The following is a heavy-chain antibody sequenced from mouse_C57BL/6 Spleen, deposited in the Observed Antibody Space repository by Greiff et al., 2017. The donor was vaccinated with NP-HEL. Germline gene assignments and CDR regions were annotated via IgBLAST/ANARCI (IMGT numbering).Heavy chain of an antibody. J-gene: IGHJ2*01. CDR2: INPSNGGT. Sequence: QVQLQQPGTELVKPGASVKLSCKASGYTFTSYWMHWVKQRPGQGLGWIGNINPSNGGTNYNEKFKSKATLTVDKSSSTAYMQLSSLTSEDSAVYYCARVTTVAHYFDYWGQGTTLTVSS. V-gene: IGHV1-53*01. CDR1: GYTFTSYW. D-gene: IGHD1-1*01. CDR3: ARVTTVAHYFDY.